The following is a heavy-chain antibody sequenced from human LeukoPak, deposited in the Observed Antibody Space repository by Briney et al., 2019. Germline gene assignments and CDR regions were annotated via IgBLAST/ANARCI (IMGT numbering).Heavy chain of an antibody. J-gene: IGHJ4*02. V-gene: IGHV3-21*01. D-gene: IGHD1-7*01. Sequence: KAGGSLRLSCAASGFTVSSTYMSWVRQAPGKGLEWVSSISSSSSYIYYADSVKGRFTISRDNAKNSLYLQMNSLRAEDTAVYYCAKDRDRWYNWNSGFDYWGQGTLVTVSS. CDR1: GFTVSSTY. CDR2: ISSSSSYI. CDR3: AKDRDRWYNWNSGFDY.